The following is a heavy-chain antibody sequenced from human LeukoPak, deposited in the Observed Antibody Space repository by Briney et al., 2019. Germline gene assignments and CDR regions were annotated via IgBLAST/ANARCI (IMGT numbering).Heavy chain of an antibody. J-gene: IGHJ4*02. CDR1: GFTFNDYT. CDR3: ARALQWAFDY. Sequence: GGSLRLSCAASGFTFNDYTMNWVRQAPGKELEWISYITKNGRSVFYADSVKGRFTISRDNTKNSVYLQMNSLRAEDTAVYYCARALQWAFDYWGQGTLVTVSS. V-gene: IGHV3-48*01. D-gene: IGHD6-19*01. CDR2: ITKNGRSV.